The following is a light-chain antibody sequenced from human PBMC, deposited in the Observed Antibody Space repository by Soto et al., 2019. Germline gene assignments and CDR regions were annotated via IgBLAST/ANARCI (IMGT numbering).Light chain of an antibody. J-gene: IGKJ3*01. CDR3: QQYGSSAFT. Sequence: TQSPGTLSLSPGERATLSCRASQSVSNNYLAWYQQKPGQAPRLLIYDASTRATGIPDRFSGSGSGTDFTLTISRLEPEDFAVYYCQQYGSSAFTFGPGTKVDIK. CDR2: DAS. CDR1: QSVSNNY. V-gene: IGKV3-20*01.